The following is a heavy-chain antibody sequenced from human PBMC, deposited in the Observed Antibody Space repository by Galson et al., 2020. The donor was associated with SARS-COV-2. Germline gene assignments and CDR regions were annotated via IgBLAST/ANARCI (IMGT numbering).Heavy chain of an antibody. CDR3: AKGGAVADPYYYYMDV. J-gene: IGHJ6*03. Sequence: GGSLRLSCAASGFTFDDYTMHWVRQAPGKGLEWVSLISWDGGSTYYADSVKGRFTISRDNRKNSLYLQMNSLRTEDTALYYCAKGGAVADPYYYYMDVWGKGTTVTVSS. D-gene: IGHD6-19*01. CDR1: GFTFDDYT. V-gene: IGHV3-43*01. CDR2: ISWDGGST.